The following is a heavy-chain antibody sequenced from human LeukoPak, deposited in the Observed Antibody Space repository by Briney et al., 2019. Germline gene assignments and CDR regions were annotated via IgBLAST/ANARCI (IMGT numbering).Heavy chain of an antibody. Sequence: SETLSLTCAVYGGSFSGYYWSWIRQPPGKGLEWIGEINHSGSTNYNPSLKSRVTISVDTSKNQFSLKLSSVTAADTAVYYCARGRRSYHNYWGQGTLVTVSS. CDR2: INHSGST. J-gene: IGHJ4*02. V-gene: IGHV4-34*01. CDR3: ARGRRSYHNY. D-gene: IGHD1-26*01. CDR1: GGSFSGYY.